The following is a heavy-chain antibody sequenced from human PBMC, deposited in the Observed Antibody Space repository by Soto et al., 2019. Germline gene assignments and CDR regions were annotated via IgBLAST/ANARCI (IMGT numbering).Heavy chain of an antibody. V-gene: IGHV4-4*02. CDR2: IYHSGST. CDR1: SGSISSSNW. CDR3: AIRGGEYSGYDPVLSFDY. J-gene: IGHJ4*02. D-gene: IGHD5-12*01. Sequence: SETLSLTCAVSSGSISSSNWWSWVRQPPGKGLEWIGEIYHSGSTNYNPSLKSRVTISVDKSKNQFSLKLSSVTAADTAVYYCAIRGGEYSGYDPVLSFDYWGQGTLVTVSS.